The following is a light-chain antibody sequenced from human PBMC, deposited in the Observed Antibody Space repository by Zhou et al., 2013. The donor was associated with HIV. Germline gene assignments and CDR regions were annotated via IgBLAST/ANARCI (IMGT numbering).Light chain of an antibody. CDR3: QQYYSYPQIT. J-gene: IGKJ5*01. CDR2: TAS. Sequence: AIRITQSPSSLSASTGDRVTITCRASQGISNYLAWFQQKPGKAPKLLMSTASTLQSGVPSRFNGSGSGTDFTLTINCLQPEDFATYYCQQYYSYPQITFGQGTRLEIK. CDR1: QGISNY. V-gene: IGKV1-8*01.